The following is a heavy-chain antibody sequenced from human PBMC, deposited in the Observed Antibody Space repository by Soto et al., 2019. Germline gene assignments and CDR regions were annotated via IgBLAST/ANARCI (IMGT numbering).Heavy chain of an antibody. V-gene: IGHV4-34*01. J-gene: IGHJ4*02. CDR2: INHSGST. Sequence: KSSETLSLTCAVYGGSFSGYYWSWIRQPPGKGLEWIGEINHSGSTNYNPSLKSRVTISVDTSKNQFSLKLSSVTAADTAVYYCARGVATISLSHFDYWGQGTLVTVSS. CDR3: ARGVATISLSHFDY. CDR1: GGSFSGYY. D-gene: IGHD5-12*01.